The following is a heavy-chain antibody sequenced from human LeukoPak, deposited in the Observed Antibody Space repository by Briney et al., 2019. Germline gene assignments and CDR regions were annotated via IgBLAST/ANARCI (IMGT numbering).Heavy chain of an antibody. CDR2: IWSDATNR. D-gene: IGHD4-11*01. Sequence: GRSLRLSCAAPGSIFSHYGMHWVRQAPGKGLEWVAVIWSDATNRFYAGSVKGRFTISRDNSQNTLFLQMNSLRAEDTAMYYCARDAQRGFDYSNSLEYWGRGTLVTVSS. V-gene: IGHV3-33*01. J-gene: IGHJ4*01. CDR1: GSIFSHYG. CDR3: ARDAQRGFDYSNSLEY.